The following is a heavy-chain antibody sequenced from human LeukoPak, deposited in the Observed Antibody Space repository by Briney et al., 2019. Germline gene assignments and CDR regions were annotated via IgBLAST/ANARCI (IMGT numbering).Heavy chain of an antibody. D-gene: IGHD1-26*01. CDR1: GGSISGYY. CDR2: IYTSGST. CDR3: ARGYGSYYMLYFQH. J-gene: IGHJ1*01. V-gene: IGHV4-4*09. Sequence: SETLSLTCTVSGGSISGYYWSWIRQPPGKGLEWIGYIYTSGSTNYNPSLKSRVTISVDTSKNQLSLKLSSVTAADTAVYYCARGYGSYYMLYFQHWGQGTLVTVSS.